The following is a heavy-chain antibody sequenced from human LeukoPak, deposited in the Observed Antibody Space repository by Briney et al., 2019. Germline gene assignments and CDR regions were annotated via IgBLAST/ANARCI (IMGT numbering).Heavy chain of an antibody. V-gene: IGHV5-51*01. CDR2: IYPGDSDT. J-gene: IGHJ6*03. Sequence: GESLKISCKGSGYSFTSYWIGWVRQMPGKGLEWVGIIYPGDSDTRYSPSFQGQVTISADKSISTAYLQWSSLKASDTAMYCCARLYFGYSYGYNYYYMDVWGKGTTVTVSS. D-gene: IGHD5-18*01. CDR1: GYSFTSYW. CDR3: ARLYFGYSYGYNYYYMDV.